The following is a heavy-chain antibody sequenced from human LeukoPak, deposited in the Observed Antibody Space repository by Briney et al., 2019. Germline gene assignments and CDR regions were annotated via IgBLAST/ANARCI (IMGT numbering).Heavy chain of an antibody. D-gene: IGHD4-11*01. V-gene: IGHV4-34*01. CDR1: GGSFSTNY. Sequence: SETLSLTCGVSGGSFSTNYWSWIRQSSEKGLEWIGEINHSGITNYSPSLKSRLSISVDTSKNQFSLKLSSVTAADTAVYYCARVWGTVTPLFDYWGQGTLVTVSS. J-gene: IGHJ4*02. CDR3: ARVWGTVTPLFDY. CDR2: INHSGIT.